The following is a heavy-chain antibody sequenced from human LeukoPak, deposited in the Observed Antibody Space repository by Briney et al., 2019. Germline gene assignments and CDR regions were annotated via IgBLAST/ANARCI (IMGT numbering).Heavy chain of an antibody. D-gene: IGHD2-2*02. J-gene: IGHJ6*02. CDR1: GGTFSSYA. Sequence: ASVKVPCKASGGTFSSYAISWVRQAPGQGLEWMGRIIPILGIANYAQKFQGRVTITADKSTSTAYMELSSLRSADTAVYYCARGNLGYCSSTSCYKLGYYYGMDVWGQGTTVTVSS. CDR3: ARGNLGYCSSTSCYKLGYYYGMDV. V-gene: IGHV1-69*04. CDR2: IIPILGIA.